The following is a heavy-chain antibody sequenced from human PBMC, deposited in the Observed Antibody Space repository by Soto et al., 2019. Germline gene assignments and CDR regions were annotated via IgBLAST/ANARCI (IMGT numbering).Heavy chain of an antibody. CDR3: ARGLRIDRWGFWFDP. V-gene: IGHV6-1*01. D-gene: IGHD1-26*01. J-gene: IGHJ5*02. CDR2: TYYKSKWYN. Sequence: SQTLSLTCAISGDSVSSNSAAWNWIRQSPSRGLEWLGRTYYKSKWYNDYAVSVKGRITINPDTSKNQFSLQLNSVTPEDTAVYYCARGLRIDRWGFWFDPWGQGTLVTVSS. CDR1: GDSVSSNSAA.